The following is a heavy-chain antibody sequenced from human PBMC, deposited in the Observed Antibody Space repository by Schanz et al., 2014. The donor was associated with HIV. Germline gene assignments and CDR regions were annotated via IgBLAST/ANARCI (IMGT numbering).Heavy chain of an antibody. CDR3: ARGVPVVDLLDYHGLDV. CDR1: GGTLSSYA. D-gene: IGHD2-2*01. CDR2: IIPIFGTR. Sequence: QVQLVQSGAEVKKPGSSVKVSCKTSGGTLSSYAISWVRQAPGQGLEWMGGIIPIFGTRNYAQKFQVRVTFTADKFTGTAYMELSSLRSEDTAVYYCARGVPVVDLLDYHGLDVWGQGTTVTVSS. J-gene: IGHJ6*02. V-gene: IGHV1-69*06.